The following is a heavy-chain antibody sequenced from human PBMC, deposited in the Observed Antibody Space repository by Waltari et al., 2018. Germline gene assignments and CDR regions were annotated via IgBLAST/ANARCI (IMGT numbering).Heavy chain of an antibody. CDR2: INTLTGNT. V-gene: IGHV1-18*01. D-gene: IGHD3-10*01. Sequence: QVHLVQSGAEMKKPGASVRVSCKASGYTFTTYTITWVRQAPGQGLEWMGWINTLTGNTDYAKNLRGRVTMTADTSMNTAYMELSNLRSDDSAVYYCGRVGVQSGADYWGQGTLVTVSS. CDR1: GYTFTTYT. J-gene: IGHJ4*02. CDR3: GRVGVQSGADY.